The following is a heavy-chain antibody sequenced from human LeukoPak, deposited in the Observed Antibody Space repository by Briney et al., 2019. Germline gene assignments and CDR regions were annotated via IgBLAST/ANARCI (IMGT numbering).Heavy chain of an antibody. Sequence: GRSLRLSCAASGFTFSSYGMHWVRQAPGKGLEWVAVISYDGSNKYYADSVKGRFTISRENSKNTLYLQMNSLRAEDTALCYCAKLFCSSTSCTAYWGEGPLVPLRS. CDR2: ISYDGSNK. J-gene: IGHJ4*02. CDR3: AKLFCSSTSCTAY. D-gene: IGHD2-2*01. CDR1: GFTFSSYG. V-gene: IGHV3-30*18.